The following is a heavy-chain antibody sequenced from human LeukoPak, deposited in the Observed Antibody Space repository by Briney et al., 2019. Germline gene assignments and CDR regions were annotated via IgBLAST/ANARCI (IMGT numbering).Heavy chain of an antibody. Sequence: ASMKVSCKASGYTFTDYYMHWVRRAPGQGLEWMGWINPNTGDTNYAQKFQGRVTMTTDTSISTAYMELGRLRSADTAVCYCARQDQLPLDYWGQGTLVTVSS. J-gene: IGHJ4*02. CDR1: GYTFTDYY. D-gene: IGHD2-2*01. CDR2: INPNTGDT. CDR3: ARQDQLPLDY. V-gene: IGHV1-2*02.